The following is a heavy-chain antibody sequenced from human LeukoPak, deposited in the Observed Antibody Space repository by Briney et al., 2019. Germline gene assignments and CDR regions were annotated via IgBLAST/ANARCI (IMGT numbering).Heavy chain of an antibody. CDR1: GFTFSSYA. CDR2: ISGSSTRT. J-gene: IGHJ4*02. V-gene: IGHV3-23*01. Sequence: GGSLRLSCADSGFTFSSYAMSWVRQAPGKGLEWVSSISGSSTRTYYADSAKGRFTISRDNSKNTLYLQMNSLRAEDTAVYYCAKEGDYGDYGGYYWGQRTLVTVSS. CDR3: AKEGDYGDYGGYY. D-gene: IGHD4-17*01.